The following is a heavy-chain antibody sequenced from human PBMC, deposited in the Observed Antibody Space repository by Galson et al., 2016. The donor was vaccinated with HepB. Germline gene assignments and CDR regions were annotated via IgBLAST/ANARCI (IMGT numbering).Heavy chain of an antibody. J-gene: IGHJ4*02. CDR1: GYTFTNYG. CDR3: ARSLGVVVAAGSDD. CDR2: ITAYNGNT. D-gene: IGHD2-15*01. Sequence: SVKVSCKASGYTFTNYGINWVRQAPGQGLEWMGWITAYNGNTYSAQRVQARVTMTTDTSTRTAYLELRSLRSDDTAVYYCARSLGVVVAAGSDDWGQGTLVTFSS. V-gene: IGHV1-18*01.